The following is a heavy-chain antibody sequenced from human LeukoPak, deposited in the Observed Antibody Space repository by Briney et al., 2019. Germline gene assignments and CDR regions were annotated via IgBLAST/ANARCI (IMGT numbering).Heavy chain of an antibody. Sequence: GGSLILSCAASGLTFSNYEMNWVRQAQGKGLEWISTITSSGSAKYYADSVKGRFAASRDNAKNSLYLQMNSLRAEDTAVYYCARVGFDIWGQGTMVPVSS. J-gene: IGHJ3*02. CDR2: ITSSGSAK. CDR1: GLTFSNYE. V-gene: IGHV3-48*03. CDR3: ARVGFDI.